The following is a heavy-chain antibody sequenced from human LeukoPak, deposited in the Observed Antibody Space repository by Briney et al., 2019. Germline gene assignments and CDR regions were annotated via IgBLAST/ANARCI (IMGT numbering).Heavy chain of an antibody. V-gene: IGHV1-24*01. CDR3: AIFGGNPLNWFSP. CDR2: FDPEEDKI. J-gene: IGHJ5*02. Sequence: ASVKVSCKVSGYTFSELSIHWVRQAPGKGLEWMGGFDPEEDKIVHPQKFQGRVIMTEDTSTDTAYMELSSLRPEDTAVYYCAIFGGNPLNWFSPWGQGTLVTVSS. D-gene: IGHD4-23*01. CDR1: GYTFSELS.